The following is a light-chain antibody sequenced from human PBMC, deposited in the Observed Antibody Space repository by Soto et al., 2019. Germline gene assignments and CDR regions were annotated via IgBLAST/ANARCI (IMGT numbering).Light chain of an antibody. J-gene: IGLJ2*01. CDR1: SSDVGGYNY. CDR3: SSYTSSSALV. Sequence: QSALTQPASVSGSPGQSITISCTGTSSDVGGYNYVSWYQQHPGKAPKLMIYGVNNRPSGVSNRFSGSKSGDTASLTTSGLQAEDEADYYCSSYTSSSALVFGGGTKLTVL. CDR2: GVN. V-gene: IGLV2-14*03.